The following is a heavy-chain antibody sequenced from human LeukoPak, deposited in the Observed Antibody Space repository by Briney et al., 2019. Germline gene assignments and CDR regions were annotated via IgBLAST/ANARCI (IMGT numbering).Heavy chain of an antibody. CDR2: ISLAGQT. D-gene: IGHD1-26*01. CDR3: SRESGPFCPFGY. Sequence: SETLSPTCGVSGGSISGTNWWSWVRQPPGQGLEWIGEISLAGQTNYNPSLNGRVTMSLDKSSNQLSLHLTSVTAADTATYFCSRESGPFCPFGYWGQGTLVIVSS. V-gene: IGHV4/OR15-8*02. J-gene: IGHJ4*02. CDR1: GGSISGTNW.